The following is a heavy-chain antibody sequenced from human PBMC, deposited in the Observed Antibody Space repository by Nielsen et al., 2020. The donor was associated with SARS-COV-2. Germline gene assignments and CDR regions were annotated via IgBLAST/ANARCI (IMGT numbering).Heavy chain of an antibody. V-gene: IGHV3-33*01. CDR3: ATGSWDN. CDR2: ISKDGSDK. Sequence: GESLKISCVASGSTFSSSGMHWVRQAPGKGLEWVAVISKDGSDKGYADSVEGRFTISRDSSKNTLYLQMSSLRGEDTAVYYCATGSWDNWGQGTLVTVSS. J-gene: IGHJ4*02. CDR1: GSTFSSSG. D-gene: IGHD6-13*01.